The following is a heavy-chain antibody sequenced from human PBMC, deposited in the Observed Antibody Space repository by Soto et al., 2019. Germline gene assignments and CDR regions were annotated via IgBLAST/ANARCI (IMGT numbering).Heavy chain of an antibody. CDR2: VYTPDYT. D-gene: IGHD3-10*01. CDR3: ASSAGHPGDFFYYNGMDV. CDR1: GASIRNYY. V-gene: IGHV4-4*08. J-gene: IGHJ6*02. Sequence: QMQLLESGPGLVKPSETLSLTCRVSGASIRNYYWHWVRQLPGKGLEWIGYVYTPDYTRYNSSLKSRVTISVDTSKSQFSLRLNSVTAADTAVYYCASSAGHPGDFFYYNGMDVWGQGTTVTVSS.